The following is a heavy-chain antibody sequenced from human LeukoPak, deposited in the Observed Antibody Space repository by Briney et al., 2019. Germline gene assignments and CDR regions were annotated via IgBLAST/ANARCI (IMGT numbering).Heavy chain of an antibody. D-gene: IGHD2/OR15-2a*01. CDR1: GFSFMNAW. CDR2: IKSNADGGTP. J-gene: IGHJ4*02. CDR3: TTFYHEYSPY. Sequence: GGSLRLSCAASGFSFMNAWMIWIRQAPGKGLEWVGRIKSNADGGTPDYAAPARGRFTISRDDSKNTLYLQMNSLKTEDTAVYYCTTFYHEYSPYWGRGTLVTVSS. V-gene: IGHV3-15*01.